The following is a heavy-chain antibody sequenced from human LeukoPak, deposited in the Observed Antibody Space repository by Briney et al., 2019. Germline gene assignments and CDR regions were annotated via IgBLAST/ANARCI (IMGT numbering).Heavy chain of an antibody. Sequence: GGSLRLSCAASGFTFSSYSMNWVRQAPGKGLEWVSSISSSSSYIYYADSVKGRFTISRDNAKNSLYLQMNSLRAEDTAVYYCAKDLRVSSSSFDYWGQGTLVTVSS. J-gene: IGHJ4*02. CDR1: GFTFSSYS. D-gene: IGHD6-13*01. V-gene: IGHV3-21*04. CDR3: AKDLRVSSSSFDY. CDR2: ISSSSSYI.